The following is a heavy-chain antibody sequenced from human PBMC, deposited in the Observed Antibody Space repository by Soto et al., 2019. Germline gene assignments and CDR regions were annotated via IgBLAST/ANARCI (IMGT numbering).Heavy chain of an antibody. V-gene: IGHV4-39*01. Sequence: SETLSLTCTVSGGSISSSSYYWGWIRQPPGKGLEWIGSIYYSGSTYYNPSLKSRVTISVDTSKNQFSLKLSSVTAADTAVYYCAFGELTGIYYMDVWGKGTTVTVSS. J-gene: IGHJ6*03. D-gene: IGHD3-10*01. CDR3: AFGELTGIYYMDV. CDR1: GGSISSSSYY. CDR2: IYYSGST.